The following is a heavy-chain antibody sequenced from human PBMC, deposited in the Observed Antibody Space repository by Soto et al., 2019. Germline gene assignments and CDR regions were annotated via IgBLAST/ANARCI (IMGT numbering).Heavy chain of an antibody. CDR1: GYTFTSYG. CDR3: PRDRFYCDSSGYMRY. J-gene: IGHJ4*02. CDR2: ISAYNGNT. Sequence: QVQLVQSGAEVKKPGASVKVSCKASGYTFTSYGISWVRQAPGQGLEWMGWISAYNGNTNYAQMLQGRVTMTTDTSMSTGYMELRSLQSHDTALYFCPRDRFYCDSSGYMRYWGQGPLVTVSS. V-gene: IGHV1-18*01. D-gene: IGHD3-22*01.